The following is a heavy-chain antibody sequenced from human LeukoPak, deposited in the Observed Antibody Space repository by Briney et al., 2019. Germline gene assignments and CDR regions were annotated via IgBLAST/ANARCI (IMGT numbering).Heavy chain of an antibody. CDR3: AGFFYDNTNDAFDI. Sequence: GASVKVSCKASGDTFAIYDFTFTSYAISWVRQAPGHGLEWMGGNVPIYGRANYPQKFQGRVTMTADESTRTVTMQLSSLRSEDTAVYYCAGFFYDNTNDAFDIWGQGTVVTVS. CDR1: GDTFAIYDFTFTSYA. CDR2: NVPIYGRA. V-gene: IGHV1-69*13. J-gene: IGHJ3*02. D-gene: IGHD2/OR15-2a*01.